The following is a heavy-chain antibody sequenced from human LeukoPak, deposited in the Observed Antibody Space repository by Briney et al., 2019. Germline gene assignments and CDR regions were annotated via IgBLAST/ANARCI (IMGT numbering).Heavy chain of an antibody. V-gene: IGHV3-33*01. D-gene: IGHD1-26*01. J-gene: IGHJ3*01. CDR1: GFTFNRFG. CDR3: ARWGIVGHDAFDL. CDR2: IRYDGNDH. Sequence: GGSLRLSCAGSGFTFNRFGIHWVRQAPGKGLEWVALIRYDGNDHWYGDSAKGRLTISRDNSRDTVYLQMDGLRDEDTAVYYCARWGIVGHDAFDLWGQGTMVTVSS.